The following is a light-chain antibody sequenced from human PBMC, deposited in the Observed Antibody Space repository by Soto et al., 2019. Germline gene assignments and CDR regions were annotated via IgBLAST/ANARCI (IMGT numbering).Light chain of an antibody. CDR2: GVS. V-gene: IGLV2-14*03. J-gene: IGLJ1*01. Sequence: QSVLTQPASVSGSPGQSITISCTGTSSEFGGYNFVSWYQHHPGKAPKLMIFGVSDRPSGVSDRFSGSKSGNTASLTISGLQAEDEADYYCSSYISSSTPYVFGTGTKVTVL. CDR1: SSEFGGYNF. CDR3: SSYISSSTPYV.